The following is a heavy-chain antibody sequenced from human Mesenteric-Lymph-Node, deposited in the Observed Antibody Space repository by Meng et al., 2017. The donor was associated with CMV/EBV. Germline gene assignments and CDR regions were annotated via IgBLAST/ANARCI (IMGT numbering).Heavy chain of an antibody. J-gene: IGHJ4*02. CDR3: AKGPHYSAYFPTIPFFDY. CDR2: IDWNGGT. V-gene: IGHV3-20*04. Sequence: GESLKISCAASGFTFEDYGMSWVRQAPGKGLEWVSAIDWNGGTGYADSVKGRFTISRDNGKNSLNLQMNSLRADDTAIYYCAKGPHYSAYFPTIPFFDYWGQGALVTVSS. D-gene: IGHD4-17*01. CDR1: GFTFEDYG.